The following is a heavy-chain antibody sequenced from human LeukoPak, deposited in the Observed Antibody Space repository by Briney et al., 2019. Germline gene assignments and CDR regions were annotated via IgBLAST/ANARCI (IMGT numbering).Heavy chain of an antibody. CDR2: IYYSGST. CDR3: ARGSSVAGPPYFDY. V-gene: IGHV4-59*01. D-gene: IGHD6-19*01. CDR1: GGSISSYY. Sequence: SETLSLTCTVSGGSISSYYWSWIRQPPGKGLEWIGYIYYSGSTNYNPSLKSRVTISVDTSKNQFSLKLSSVTAADTAVYYCARGSSVAGPPYFDYWGQGTLVTASS. J-gene: IGHJ4*02.